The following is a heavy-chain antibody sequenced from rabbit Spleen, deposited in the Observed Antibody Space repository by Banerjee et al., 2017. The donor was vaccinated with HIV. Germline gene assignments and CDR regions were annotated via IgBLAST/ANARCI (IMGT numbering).Heavy chain of an antibody. D-gene: IGHD1-1*01. J-gene: IGHJ4*01. CDR3: VRDKATISGDYGPYYFNL. CDR1: GFDFSSYG. Sequence: QEQLVESGGGLVQPGGSLKLSCKGSGFDFSSYGMSWVRQAPGKGLEWIGYIDPVFGRTYCANWVNGRFTLSSHNAQNTLYLQLNSLTAADTATYFCVRDKATISGDYGPYYFNLWGPGTLVTVS. V-gene: IGHV1S47*01. CDR2: IDPVFGRT.